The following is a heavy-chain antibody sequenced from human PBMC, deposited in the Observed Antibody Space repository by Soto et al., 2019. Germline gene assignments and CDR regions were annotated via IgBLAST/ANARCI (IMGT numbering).Heavy chain of an antibody. CDR3: ARRAGIAARPIDY. Sequence: QVQLQQWGAGLLKPSETLSLTCAVYGGSFSGYYWSWIRQPPGKGLEWIGEINHSGSTNYNPSLKSRVTISVDTSKNQFSLKLSSVTAADTAVYYGARRAGIAARPIDYWGQGTLVTVSS. CDR2: INHSGST. D-gene: IGHD6-6*01. CDR1: GGSFSGYY. V-gene: IGHV4-34*01. J-gene: IGHJ4*02.